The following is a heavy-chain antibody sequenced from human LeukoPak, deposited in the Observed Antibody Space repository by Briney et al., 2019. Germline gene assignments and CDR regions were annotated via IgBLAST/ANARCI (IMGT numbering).Heavy chain of an antibody. CDR2: MNPNSGNT. Sequence: ASVKVSCKASGYTFTSYGISWVRQAPGQGLEWMGWMNPNSGNTGYAQKFQGRVTMTRNTSISTAYMELSSLRSEDTAVYYCARGRGGYSYEWPFDYWGQGTLVTVSS. CDR1: GYTFTSYG. V-gene: IGHV1-8*02. CDR3: ARGRGGYSYEWPFDY. J-gene: IGHJ4*02. D-gene: IGHD5-18*01.